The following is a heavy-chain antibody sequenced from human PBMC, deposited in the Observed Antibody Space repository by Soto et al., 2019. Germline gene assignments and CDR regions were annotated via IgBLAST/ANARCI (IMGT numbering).Heavy chain of an antibody. J-gene: IGHJ4*02. Sequence: GGSLRLSCAASGFPFTRYSMHWVRQAPGKGLEWVSSISSTTNYIYYADSMKGRFTVSRDNAKNSVYLEMNSLSAEDTAVYYCAKEAGAWFHFDYWGQGTLVTVSS. CDR3: AKEAGAWFHFDY. CDR1: GFPFTRYS. D-gene: IGHD6-19*01. V-gene: IGHV3-21*01. CDR2: ISSTTNYI.